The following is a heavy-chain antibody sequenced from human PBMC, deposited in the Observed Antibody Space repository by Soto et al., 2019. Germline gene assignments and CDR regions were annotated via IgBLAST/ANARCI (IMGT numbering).Heavy chain of an antibody. J-gene: IGHJ4*02. V-gene: IGHV2-5*02. D-gene: IGHD7-27*01. Sequence: QITLKESGPTLVAPTQTLTLTCTLSGFSISTSGVGVGWIRQPPGKALKWLAVIYWDDDKRYSPSLRNRLTVSKDTSKNQVALAVTNMDPVDTATYYCAHRQIHSGNWECGVFDYWGPGTLVTVSA. CDR2: IYWDDDK. CDR1: GFSISTSGVG. CDR3: AHRQIHSGNWECGVFDY.